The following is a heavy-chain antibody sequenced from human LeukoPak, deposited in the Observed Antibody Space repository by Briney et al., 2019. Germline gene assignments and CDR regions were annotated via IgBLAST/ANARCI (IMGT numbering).Heavy chain of an antibody. CDR3: ARVGEYCSSTSCHDY. CDR2: INPNSGGT. V-gene: IGHV1-2*02. J-gene: IGHJ4*02. D-gene: IGHD2-2*01. Sequence: ASVKVSCNASGYTFTGYYMHWVRQAPGQGLEWMGWINPNSGGTNYAQKFQGRVTMTRDTSISTAYMELSRLRSDDTAVYYCARVGEYCSSTSCHDYWGQGTLVTVSS. CDR1: GYTFTGYY.